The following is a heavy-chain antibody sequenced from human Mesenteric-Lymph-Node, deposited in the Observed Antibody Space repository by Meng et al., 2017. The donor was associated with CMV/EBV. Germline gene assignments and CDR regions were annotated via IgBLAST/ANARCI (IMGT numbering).Heavy chain of an antibody. Sequence: SCKASGYSFTSYPIYWVRQAPGQGLECVGEIIPVFGTVNYAQKFQGRVTITADESTSTAYMELSSLRSEDTAIYYCARSISAAGAFDYWGQGTLVTVSS. CDR1: GYSFTSYP. J-gene: IGHJ4*02. D-gene: IGHD6-13*01. CDR3: ARSISAAGAFDY. CDR2: IIPVFGTV. V-gene: IGHV1-69*01.